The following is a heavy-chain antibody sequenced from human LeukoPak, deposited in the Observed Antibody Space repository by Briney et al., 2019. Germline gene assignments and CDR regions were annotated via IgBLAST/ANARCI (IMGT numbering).Heavy chain of an antibody. J-gene: IGHJ4*02. CDR2: INYSGNT. Sequence: PSETLSLTCTVSGDSISSYYWSWIRQPPGKGLEWMGYINYSGNTNYNPSLKSRVTISVDTSKNQFSLRLTSVTAADTAVYYCAREGRQDYVYFDCWGQGTLGTVSS. V-gene: IGHV4-59*01. D-gene: IGHD4-17*01. CDR1: GDSISSYY. CDR3: AREGRQDYVYFDC.